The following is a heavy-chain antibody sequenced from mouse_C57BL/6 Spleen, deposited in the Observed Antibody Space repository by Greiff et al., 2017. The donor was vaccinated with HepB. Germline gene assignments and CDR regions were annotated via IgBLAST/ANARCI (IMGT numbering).Heavy chain of an antibody. CDR3: ARRSVTTVVEYFDY. J-gene: IGHJ2*01. CDR2: IYPRSGNT. Sequence: QVQLKQSGAELARPGASVKLSCKASGYTFTSYGISWVKQRTGQGLEWIGEIYPRSGNTYYNEKFKGKATLTADKSSSTAYMELRSLTSEDSAVYFCARRSVTTVVEYFDYWGQGTTLTVSS. D-gene: IGHD1-1*01. CDR1: GYTFTSYG. V-gene: IGHV1-81*01.